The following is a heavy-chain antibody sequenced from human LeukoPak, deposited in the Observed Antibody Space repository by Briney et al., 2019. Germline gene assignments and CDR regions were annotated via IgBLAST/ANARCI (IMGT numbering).Heavy chain of an antibody. CDR2: ITHGGQI. D-gene: IGHD3-10*01. J-gene: IGHJ5*02. CDR1: GFIFTSFG. V-gene: IGHV3-21*01. CDR3: ARDDRYGSGTLGKRFDP. Sequence: PGGSLRLSCVASGFIFTSFGMNWVRQVPGKGLEWVSSITHGGQIYYADSVKGRFTISRDNTKNSVYLQMDNLRDDDTAVYFCARDDRYGSGTLGKRFDPWGQGTLVSVSS.